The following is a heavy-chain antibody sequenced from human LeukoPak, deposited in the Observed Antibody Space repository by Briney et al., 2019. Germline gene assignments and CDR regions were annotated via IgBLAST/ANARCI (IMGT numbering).Heavy chain of an antibody. CDR3: ARESGEIRDGYNSYYFDY. CDR2: IYTSGST. CDR1: GGSFSGYY. J-gene: IGHJ4*02. Sequence: PSETLSLTCGVYGGSFSGYYWSWIRQPAGKGLEWMGRIYTSGSTNYNPSLKSRVTISVDTSKNQFSLKLSSVTAADTAVYYCARESGEIRDGYNSYYFDYWGQGTLVTVSS. V-gene: IGHV4-4*07. D-gene: IGHD5-24*01.